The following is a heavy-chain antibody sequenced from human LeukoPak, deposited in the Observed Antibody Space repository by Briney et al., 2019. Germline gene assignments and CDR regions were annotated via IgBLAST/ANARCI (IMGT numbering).Heavy chain of an antibody. CDR2: IKSKTDGGTT. Sequence: GGSLRLSCAASGFTFSNAWMSWVRQAPGKGLEWVGRIKSKTDGGTTDYAAPVKGRFTISRDDSKNTLYLQMNSLKTEDTAVYYCTTDPSPRNYYYYGMDVWGQGTLVTVSS. J-gene: IGHJ6*02. CDR1: GFTFSNAW. V-gene: IGHV3-15*01. CDR3: TTDPSPRNYYYYGMDV.